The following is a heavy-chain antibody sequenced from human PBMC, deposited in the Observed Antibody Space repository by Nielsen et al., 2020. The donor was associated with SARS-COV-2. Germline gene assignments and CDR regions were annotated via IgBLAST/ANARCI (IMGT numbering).Heavy chain of an antibody. CDR2: IYYSGST. CDR3: ARHRRSGTMVRGIIGWFDP. V-gene: IGHV4-31*02. J-gene: IGHJ5*02. D-gene: IGHD3-10*01. Sequence: WIRQPPGKGLEWIGYIYYSGSTYYNPSLKSRVTISVDTSKNQFSLKLSSVTAADTAVYYCARHRRSGTMVRGIIGWFDPWGQGTLVTVSS.